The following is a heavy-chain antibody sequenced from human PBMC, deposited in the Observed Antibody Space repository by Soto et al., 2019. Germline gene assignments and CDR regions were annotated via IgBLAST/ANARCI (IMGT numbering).Heavy chain of an antibody. D-gene: IGHD3-10*01. CDR2: IYHSGST. J-gene: IGHJ6*02. Sequence: SETLSLTCAVSGGSISSSNWWSWVRQPPGKGLEWIGEIYHSGSTNYNPSLKSRVTISVDKSKNQFSLKLSSVTAADTAVYYCARAARFGEFPYGMDVWGQGTTVTVSS. V-gene: IGHV4-4*02. CDR3: ARAARFGEFPYGMDV. CDR1: GGSISSSNW.